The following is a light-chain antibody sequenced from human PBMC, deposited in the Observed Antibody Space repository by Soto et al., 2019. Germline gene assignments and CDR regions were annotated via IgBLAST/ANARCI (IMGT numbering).Light chain of an antibody. CDR3: QTWGTGSAFLV. CDR2: VNSGGSH. V-gene: IGLV4-69*01. J-gene: IGLJ7*01. CDR1: SGHSNYA. Sequence: QPVLTQSPSASASLGASVKLTCTLSSGHSNYAIAWHQQQPEKGPRYLMKVNSGGSHIKGDGIPDRFSGSSSGAERYLFISSLQSEDEADYYCQTWGTGSAFLVFGGGTQLTVL.